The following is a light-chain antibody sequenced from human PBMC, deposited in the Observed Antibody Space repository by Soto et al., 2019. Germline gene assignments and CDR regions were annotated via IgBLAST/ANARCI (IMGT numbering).Light chain of an antibody. CDR2: TNN. Sequence: QSVLTQPPSASGTPGQRVTISCSGSRSNIGSNTVNWYQQLPETAPKLLIYTNNQRPSGVPDRFSGSKSGTSASLAISGLRSEDEAAYYCAAWDDSLSGPVFGGGTKVTVL. V-gene: IGLV1-44*01. J-gene: IGLJ3*02. CDR3: AAWDDSLSGPV. CDR1: RSNIGSNT.